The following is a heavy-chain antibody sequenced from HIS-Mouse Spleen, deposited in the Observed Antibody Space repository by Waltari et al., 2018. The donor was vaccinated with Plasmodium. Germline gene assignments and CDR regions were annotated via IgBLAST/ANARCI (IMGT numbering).Heavy chain of an antibody. Sequence: EVQLVESGGGLVKPGGSLSLSCAAPGFTFSSNSMNLVRQAPGKGLEWVSSISSSSSYIYYADSVKGRFTISRDNAKNSLYLQMNSLRAEDTAVYYCARGSSSSWYFDYWGQGTLVTVSS. CDR2: ISSSSSYI. CDR3: ARGSSSSWYFDY. CDR1: GFTFSSNS. J-gene: IGHJ4*02. D-gene: IGHD6-13*01. V-gene: IGHV3-21*01.